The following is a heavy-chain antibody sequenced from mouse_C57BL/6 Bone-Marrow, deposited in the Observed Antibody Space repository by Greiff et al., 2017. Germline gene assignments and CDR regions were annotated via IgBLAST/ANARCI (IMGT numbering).Heavy chain of an antibody. CDR2: IRNKANGYTT. D-gene: IGHD1-1*01. Sequence: EVMLVESGGGLVQPGGSLSLSCAASGFTFTDYYMSWVRQPPGKALELLGFIRNKANGYTTEYSASVKGRCTISRDNSQSILYLQMNALRAEDSATYYCARYTLYYGSSPYAMDYWGQGTSVTVSS. CDR1: GFTFTDYY. J-gene: IGHJ4*01. CDR3: ARYTLYYGSSPYAMDY. V-gene: IGHV7-3*01.